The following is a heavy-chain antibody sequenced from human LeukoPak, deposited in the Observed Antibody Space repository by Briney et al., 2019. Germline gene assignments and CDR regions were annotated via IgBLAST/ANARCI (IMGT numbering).Heavy chain of an antibody. D-gene: IGHD2-21*02. CDR1: AGSISSYY. CDR3: ARHCGGDCYSTVGAFDV. V-gene: IGHV4-59*08. Sequence: SETLSLTCTVSAGSISSYYWSWIRQPPGKGLEWIGYIYYTGSTNYNPSLESRVTISVDTSKTQIALTLSSVTAADTAVYYCARHCGGDCYSTVGAFDVWGQGTMVTVS. J-gene: IGHJ3*01. CDR2: IYYTGST.